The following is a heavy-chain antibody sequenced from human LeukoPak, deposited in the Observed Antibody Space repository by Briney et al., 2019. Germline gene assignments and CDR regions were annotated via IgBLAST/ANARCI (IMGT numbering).Heavy chain of an antibody. V-gene: IGHV3-74*01. D-gene: IGHD6-13*01. CDR1: TFTFSLYW. J-gene: IGHJ4*02. CDR2: INTNGRST. CDR3: ARDPSSNSAFDY. Sequence: GGSLRLSCAASTFTFSLYWMHWVRQAPGKGLVWVSRINTNGRSTTYADSVKGRLTISRDNAKNTLYLQMNSLRAEDTAVYYCARDPSSNSAFDYWGQGTLVTVSS.